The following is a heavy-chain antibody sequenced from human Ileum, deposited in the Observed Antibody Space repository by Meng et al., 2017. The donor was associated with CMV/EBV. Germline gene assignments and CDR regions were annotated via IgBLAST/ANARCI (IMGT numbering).Heavy chain of an antibody. CDR1: GFTFSTYS. CDR2: ISYDGSNT. Sequence: QVQLVESGXGVVQPGXSLRLYGAASGFTFSTYSMHWVRQAPSKGLEWVSIISYDGSNTYYTDSVKGRFTISRDNFENTLYLQMNSLRAEDTAVYYCARDDYYESSGYYYGVYWGQGTLVTVSS. V-gene: IGHV3-30*07. CDR3: ARDDYYESSGYYYGVY. D-gene: IGHD3-22*01. J-gene: IGHJ4*02.